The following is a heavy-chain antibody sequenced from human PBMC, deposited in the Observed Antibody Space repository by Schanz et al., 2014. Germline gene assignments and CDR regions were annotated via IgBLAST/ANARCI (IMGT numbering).Heavy chain of an antibody. V-gene: IGHV3-21*01. CDR3: ARDRVQYSSGWYSDS. CDR2: ISDSSSYI. CDR1: GFTFSDYS. J-gene: IGHJ4*02. D-gene: IGHD6-19*01. Sequence: EVHLVESGGGLVKPGGSLRLSCGASGFTFSDYSMNWVRQAPGKGLEWVSSISDSSSYIYYADSVKGRFTISRDNAKNSLYLPMSSLRAEDTAVYYCARDRVQYSSGWYSDSWGQGTLVTVSS.